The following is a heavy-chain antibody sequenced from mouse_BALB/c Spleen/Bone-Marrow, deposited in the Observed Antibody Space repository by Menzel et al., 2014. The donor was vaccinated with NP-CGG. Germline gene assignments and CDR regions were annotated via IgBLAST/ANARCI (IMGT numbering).Heavy chain of an antibody. D-gene: IGHD2-1*01. CDR1: GYTFTSYV. J-gene: IGHJ4*01. CDR2: INPYNDGT. V-gene: IGHV1-14*01. Sequence: VQLQQSGPELVKPGASVKMSCKASGYTFTSYVMHWVKQKPGQGLEWIGYINPYNDGTKYNEKFKGKATLTSDKSSSTAYMELSSLTSEGSAVYYCARYGNYPFYAMDYWGQGTSVTVSS. CDR3: ARYGNYPFYAMDY.